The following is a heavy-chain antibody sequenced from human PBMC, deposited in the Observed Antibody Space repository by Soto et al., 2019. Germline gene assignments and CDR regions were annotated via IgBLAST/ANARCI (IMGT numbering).Heavy chain of an antibody. V-gene: IGHV3-30*03. CDR2: ISYDGSNK. D-gene: IGHD3-22*01. J-gene: IGHJ4*02. Sequence: PGGSLRLSCAASGFTFSSYGMHWVRQAPGKGLEWVAVISYDGSNKYYADSVKGRFTISRDNSKNTLYLQMNSLRAEDTAVYYCAGYYYDSSGYSGLNDYWGQGTLVTVSS. CDR3: AGYYYDSSGYSGLNDY. CDR1: GFTFSSYG.